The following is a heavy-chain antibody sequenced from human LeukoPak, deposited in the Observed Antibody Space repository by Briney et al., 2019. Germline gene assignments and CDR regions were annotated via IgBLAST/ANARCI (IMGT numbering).Heavy chain of an antibody. CDR1: GFTFSIYN. V-gene: IGHV3-48*04. J-gene: IGHJ3*02. CDR3: ARVSSWHGDSFDI. Sequence: PGGSLRLSCAASGFTFSIYNMNWVRQAPGKGLEWVSYIGTSSTNIYYADSVKGRFTISRDNARNSLYLQMNSLRAEDTAVYYCARVSSWHGDSFDIWGQGTMVTVSS. CDR2: IGTSSTNI. D-gene: IGHD6-13*01.